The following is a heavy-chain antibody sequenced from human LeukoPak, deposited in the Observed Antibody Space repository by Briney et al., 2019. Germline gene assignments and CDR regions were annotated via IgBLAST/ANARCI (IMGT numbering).Heavy chain of an antibody. D-gene: IGHD6-19*01. J-gene: IGHJ1*01. V-gene: IGHV3-43*02. CDR3: ATPWKWYSSGWSLFQH. Sequence: GGSLRLSCAASGFTFDDYAMHWVRQAPGKGLEWVSLISGDGGSTYYADSVKGRFTISRDNSKNSLYLQMNSLRTEDTALYYCATPWKWYSSGWSLFQHWGQGTLVTVSS. CDR2: ISGDGGST. CDR1: GFTFDDYA.